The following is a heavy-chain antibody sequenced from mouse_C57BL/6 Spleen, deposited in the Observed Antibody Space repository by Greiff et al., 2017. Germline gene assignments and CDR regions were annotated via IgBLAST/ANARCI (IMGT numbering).Heavy chain of an antibody. CDR1: GYTFTSYW. Sequence: VQLQQPGAELVMPGASVKLSCKASGYTFTSYWMHWVKQRPGPGLEWIGEIDPSDSYTNYNQKFKGKSTLTVDKSSSTAYMQLSSLTSEDSAVYYCARWDEGFAYWGQGTLVTVSA. D-gene: IGHD4-1*01. CDR2: IDPSDSYT. V-gene: IGHV1-69*01. J-gene: IGHJ3*01. CDR3: ARWDEGFAY.